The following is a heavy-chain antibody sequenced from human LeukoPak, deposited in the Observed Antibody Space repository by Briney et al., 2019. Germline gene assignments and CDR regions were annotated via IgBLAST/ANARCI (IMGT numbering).Heavy chain of an antibody. CDR3: ARLTVYDYVWGSYRYPDVDY. J-gene: IGHJ4*02. D-gene: IGHD3-16*02. CDR2: IDPSDSYT. CDR1: GYSFTSYW. Sequence: LGESLKISCKGSGYSFTSYWISWVRQMPGKGLEWMGRIDPSDSYTNYSPSFQGHVTISADKSISTAYLQWSSLKASDTAMYYCARLTVYDYVWGSYRYPDVDYWGQGTLVTVSS. V-gene: IGHV5-10-1*01.